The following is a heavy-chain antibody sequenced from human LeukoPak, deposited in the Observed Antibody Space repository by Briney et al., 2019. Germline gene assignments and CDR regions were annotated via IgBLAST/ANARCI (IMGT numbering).Heavy chain of an antibody. CDR2: ISSSSSYI. CDR3: ASMITFGGVIVPDY. D-gene: IGHD3-16*02. V-gene: IGHV3-21*01. Sequence: PGGSLRLSCAASGFTFSSYSMNWVRQAPGKGLEWVSSISSSSSYIYYADSVKGRFTISRDNAKNSLYLQMNSLRAEDTAVYYCASMITFGGVIVPDYWGRGTLVTVSS. CDR1: GFTFSSYS. J-gene: IGHJ4*02.